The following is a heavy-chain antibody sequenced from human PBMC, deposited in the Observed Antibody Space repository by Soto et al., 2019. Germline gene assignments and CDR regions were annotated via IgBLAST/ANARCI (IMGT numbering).Heavy chain of an antibody. CDR3: ARAYGDYVGYYYGMDV. V-gene: IGHV1-8*01. CDR2: MNPNSGNT. J-gene: IGHJ6*02. Sequence: ASVKVSCKASGYTFTSYDINWLRQSTGQGLEWMGWMNPNSGNTGYAQKFQGRVTMTRNTSISTAYMELSSLRSEDTAVYYCARAYGDYVGYYYGMDVWGQGTTVTVSS. D-gene: IGHD4-17*01. CDR1: GYTFTSYD.